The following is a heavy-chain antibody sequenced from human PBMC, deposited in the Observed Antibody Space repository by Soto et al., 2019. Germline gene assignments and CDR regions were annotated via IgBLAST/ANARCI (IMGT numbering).Heavy chain of an antibody. CDR1: GYSFTSYW. J-gene: IGHJ3*02. V-gene: IGHV5-10-1*01. D-gene: IGHD2-8*01. CDR2: IDPSDSYT. CDR3: ARQDTKLGTSDI. Sequence: PGESLKISCKGSGYSFTSYWISWVRQMPGKGLEWMGRIDPSDSYTNYIPSFQGHVTISADKSISTAYLQWSSLKASHTAMYYCARQDTKLGTSDIWGQGKMVTVSS.